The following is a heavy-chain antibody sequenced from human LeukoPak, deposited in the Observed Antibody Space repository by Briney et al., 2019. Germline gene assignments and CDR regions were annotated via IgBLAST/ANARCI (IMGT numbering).Heavy chain of an antibody. CDR1: GYTFTSYD. CDR3: ARVGGEAAAGISMDV. CDR2: TNPNSGNT. V-gene: IGHV1-8*01. Sequence: ASVKVSCKASGYTFTSYDINWVRQATGQGLEWMGWTNPNSGNTGYAQKFQGRVTMTRNTSISTAYMELSSLRSEDTAVYYCARVGGEAAAGISMDVWGKGTTVTVSS. D-gene: IGHD6-13*01. J-gene: IGHJ6*03.